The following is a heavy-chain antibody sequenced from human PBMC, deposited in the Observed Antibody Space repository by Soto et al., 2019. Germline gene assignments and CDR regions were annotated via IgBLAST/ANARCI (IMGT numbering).Heavy chain of an antibody. CDR1: GFTFSDYD. J-gene: IGHJ4*02. Sequence: EVQLVESGGDLVQPGGSLRLSCAACGFTFSDYDMHWVRQVTGKGLEWVSTISTAGDTYYPGSVKGRFTISRENAKNSLFLQMNSLRADDTAVYYCARGRDSGLYYFDYWGQGTLVTVSS. D-gene: IGHD2-21*01. CDR2: ISTAGDT. CDR3: ARGRDSGLYYFDY. V-gene: IGHV3-13*01.